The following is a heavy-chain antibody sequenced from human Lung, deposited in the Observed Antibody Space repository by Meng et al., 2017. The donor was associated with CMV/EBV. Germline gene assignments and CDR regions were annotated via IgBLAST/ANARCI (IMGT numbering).Heavy chain of an antibody. D-gene: IGHD2-21*02. V-gene: IGHV3-48*02. CDR3: ARSCLSDNYYYGMDV. J-gene: IGHJ6*02. Sequence: GEXXKISCAASGFTFSTYSMSWVRQAPGKGLEWVSYISSASSTIYYADSVKGRFTISRDNANKSLFLQLNSLIDEDTALYCCARSCLSDNYYYGMDVWGQGXTVTVSS. CDR1: GFTFSTYS. CDR2: ISSASSTI.